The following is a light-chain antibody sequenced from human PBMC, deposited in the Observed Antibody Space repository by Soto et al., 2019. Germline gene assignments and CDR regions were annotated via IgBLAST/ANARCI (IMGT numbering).Light chain of an antibody. CDR1: NSDVGGYND. CDR3: SSYTISSTSGGV. CDR2: DVS. Sequence: QSALTQPASVSGSPGQSITISCTGTNSDVGGYNDVSWYQQHPGKAPKLMIYDVSNRPSGVSNRFSGSKSGNTASLTISGLQAEDEADYYCSSYTISSTSGGVFGGGTKLTVL. V-gene: IGLV2-14*01. J-gene: IGLJ3*02.